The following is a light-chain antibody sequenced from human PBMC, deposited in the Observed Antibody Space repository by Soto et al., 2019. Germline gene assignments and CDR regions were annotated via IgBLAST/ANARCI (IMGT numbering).Light chain of an antibody. Sequence: QSALTQPASVSGSPGQSITISCTGTSSDVGGYSYVSWYQQHPGKAPKILIYRNNQRPSGVPDRFSGSKSGTSASLAISGLRCEDEADYYCAAWDDSLSGHVVFGGGTKLPVL. CDR2: RNN. V-gene: IGLV1-47*01. CDR3: AAWDDSLSGHVV. CDR1: SSDVGGYSY. J-gene: IGLJ2*01.